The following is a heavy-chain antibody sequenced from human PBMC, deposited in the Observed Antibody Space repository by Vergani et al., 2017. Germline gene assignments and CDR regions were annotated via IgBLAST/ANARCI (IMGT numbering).Heavy chain of an antibody. CDR2: ISGSGGSK. J-gene: IGHJ4*02. D-gene: IGHD5-18*01. CDR3: AKSAGYSYGYGLAGDY. Sequence: EVQLLESGGGLVQPGGSLRLSCAASGFTFSSYAMSWVRQAPGKGLEWVSAISGSGGSKYYADSVKGRFTISRDNSKNTLYLQMNSLRAEDTAVYYCAKSAGYSYGYGLAGDYWGQGTLVTVSS. V-gene: IGHV3-23*01. CDR1: GFTFSSYA.